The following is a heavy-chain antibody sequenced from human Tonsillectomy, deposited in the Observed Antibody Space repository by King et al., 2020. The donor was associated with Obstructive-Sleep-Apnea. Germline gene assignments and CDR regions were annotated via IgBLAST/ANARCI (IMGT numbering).Heavy chain of an antibody. Sequence: VQLVESGGGLVQPGGSLRLCCAASGFTFSTYNMIWVRQVPGRGLEWVAYISDFFSTTYYATFGKGRFTISRDNAKKSLYLQMNSLRAEDTALYYCARSRTRYLDYWGQGTLVTVSS. CDR1: GFTFSTYN. D-gene: IGHD2-15*01. J-gene: IGHJ4*02. CDR2: ISDFFSTT. V-gene: IGHV3-48*04. CDR3: ARSRTRYLDY.